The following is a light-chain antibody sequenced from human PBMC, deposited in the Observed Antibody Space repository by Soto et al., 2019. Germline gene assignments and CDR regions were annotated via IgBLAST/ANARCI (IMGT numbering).Light chain of an antibody. Sequence: EIVLTQSPGILSLSPGERATLSCRASQSVSSSYLAWYQQKPGQAPRLLIYAASTRATGIPARFSGSGSGTEFTLTISSLQSEDFAVYYCQQYYRWPQTFGQGTKVDIK. CDR1: QSVSSSY. CDR3: QQYYRWPQT. CDR2: AAS. V-gene: IGKV3-15*01. J-gene: IGKJ1*01.